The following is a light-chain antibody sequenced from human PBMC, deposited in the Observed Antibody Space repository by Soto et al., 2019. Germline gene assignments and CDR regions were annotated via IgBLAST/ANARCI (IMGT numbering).Light chain of an antibody. CDR3: CSYAGGSTYV. CDR1: SSDVGSYNL. Sequence: QSVLTQPASVSGSPGQSITISCTGTSSDVGSYNLVSWYQQHPGKAPKLMIYEGSQRPSGASNRFSGSKFGNTASLTISGLQAEDEADYYCCSYAGGSTYVFGTGTKLTVL. V-gene: IGLV2-23*01. CDR2: EGS. J-gene: IGLJ1*01.